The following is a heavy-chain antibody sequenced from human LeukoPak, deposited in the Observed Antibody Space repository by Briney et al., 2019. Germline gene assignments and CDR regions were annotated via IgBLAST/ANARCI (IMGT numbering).Heavy chain of an antibody. J-gene: IGHJ5*02. CDR1: GFTFSSYA. CDR2: ISGSGGST. Sequence: GGSLRLSCAASGFTFSSYAISWVRQAPGKGLEWVSAISGSGGSTYYADSVKGRFTISRDNSKNTLYLQMNSLRAEDTAVYYCANGGMVRGLNWFDPWGQGTLVTVSS. D-gene: IGHD3-10*01. V-gene: IGHV3-23*01. CDR3: ANGGMVRGLNWFDP.